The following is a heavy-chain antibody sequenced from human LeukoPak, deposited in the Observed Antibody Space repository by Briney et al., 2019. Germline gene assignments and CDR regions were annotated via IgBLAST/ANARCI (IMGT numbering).Heavy chain of an antibody. CDR3: ARDKNYDFWSGYNWFDP. CDR1: AVTFSTYS. Sequence: GGSLRLSCAASAVTFSTYSMNWVRQAPGKGLQCVSYISSSGSGIYYADSVKGRFTISRDNAKSSLYLQMNSLRAEDTAVYYCARDKNYDFWSGYNWFDPWGQGTLVTVSS. J-gene: IGHJ5*02. V-gene: IGHV3-48*04. CDR2: ISSSGSGI. D-gene: IGHD3-3*01.